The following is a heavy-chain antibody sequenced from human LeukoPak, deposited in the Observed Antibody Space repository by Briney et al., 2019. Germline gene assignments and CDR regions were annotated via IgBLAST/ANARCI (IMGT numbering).Heavy chain of an antibody. D-gene: IGHD3-9*01. V-gene: IGHV4-59*01. CDR1: GGSFSGYY. J-gene: IGHJ4*02. Sequence: PSETLSLTCAVYGGSFSGYYWSWIRQPPGKGLEWIGYIYYSGTTNYNPSLKSRVTVSVDTSKNQVSLKLTSVTAADSAVYYCTREGPPVHYTGYYDYWGQGTLVTVSS. CDR3: TREGPPVHYTGYYDY. CDR2: IYYSGTT.